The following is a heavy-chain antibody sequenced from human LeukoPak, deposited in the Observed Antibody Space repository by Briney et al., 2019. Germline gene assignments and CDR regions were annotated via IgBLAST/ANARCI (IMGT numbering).Heavy chain of an antibody. Sequence: AGGSLRLSCAASGFTFSSYAMNWVRQAPGKGLEWVSAISSSGGGTYYADSVKGRFTISRDNSKNTLYLQMNSLRVEDTAIYYCAKNLYCGGGSCYPSALGMDVWGQGTTVTVSS. J-gene: IGHJ6*02. D-gene: IGHD2-15*01. CDR2: ISSSGGGT. CDR1: GFTFSSYA. V-gene: IGHV3-23*01. CDR3: AKNLYCGGGSCYPSALGMDV.